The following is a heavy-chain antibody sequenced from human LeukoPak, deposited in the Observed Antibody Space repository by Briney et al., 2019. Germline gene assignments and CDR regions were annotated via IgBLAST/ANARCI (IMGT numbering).Heavy chain of an antibody. CDR2: IYYTGTT. J-gene: IGHJ4*02. CDR3: AGAPNQRYFDY. Sequence: PSETLSLTCTVSSGSLTSYDWSWLRQPPGQGLEYIGHIYYTGTTDYNPSLKSRVTMSVDSSKSQFSLRVISMTASYRAVYFCAGAPNQRYFDYWGQGTLVAVSS. V-gene: IGHV4-59*01. CDR1: SGSLTSYD.